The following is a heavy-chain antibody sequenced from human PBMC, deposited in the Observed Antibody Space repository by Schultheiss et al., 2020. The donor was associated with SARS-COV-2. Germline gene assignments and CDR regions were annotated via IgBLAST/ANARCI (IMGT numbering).Heavy chain of an antibody. V-gene: IGHV3-30*18. CDR2: ISYDGRNK. J-gene: IGHJ4*02. CDR3: VKDMSGYCTTTTCYNTLDY. Sequence: GESLKISCAASGLPFKTFGMHWVRQAPGKGLEWVAVISYDGRNKNYAESVKGRFTISRDNSKNTLYLQMNSLRAADTAVYFCVKDMSGYCTTTTCYNTLDYWGQGTLVTVSS. D-gene: IGHD2-2*02. CDR1: GLPFKTFG.